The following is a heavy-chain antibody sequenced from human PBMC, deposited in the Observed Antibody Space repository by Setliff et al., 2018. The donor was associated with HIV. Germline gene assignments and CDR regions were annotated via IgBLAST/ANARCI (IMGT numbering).Heavy chain of an antibody. CDR2: INPSVGST. J-gene: IGHJ4*02. V-gene: IGHV1-46*01. Sequence: GASVKVSCKASGGTFSTYTISWVRQAPGQGLEWMAVINPSVGSTNFAQMFQGRVTMTRDTSTSTVYMEMSSLRSDDTAVYYCATRPRDDFWSGFDYWGRGTLVTVSS. D-gene: IGHD3-3*01. CDR1: GGTFSTYT. CDR3: ATRPRDDFWSGFDY.